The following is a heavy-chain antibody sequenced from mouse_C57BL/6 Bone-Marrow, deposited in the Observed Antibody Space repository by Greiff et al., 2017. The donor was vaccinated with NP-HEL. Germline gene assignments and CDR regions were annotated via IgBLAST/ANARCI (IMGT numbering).Heavy chain of an antibody. CDR3: ARWDYYGSSYAMDY. D-gene: IGHD1-1*01. Sequence: QVQLKQSGAELVRPGASVKMSCKASGYTFTSYNMHWVKQTPRQGLEWIGAIYPGNGDTSYNQKFKGKATLTVDKSSSTAYMQLSSLTSEDSAVYFCARWDYYGSSYAMDYWGQGTSVTVSS. CDR2: IYPGNGDT. J-gene: IGHJ4*01. CDR1: GYTFTSYN. V-gene: IGHV1-12*01.